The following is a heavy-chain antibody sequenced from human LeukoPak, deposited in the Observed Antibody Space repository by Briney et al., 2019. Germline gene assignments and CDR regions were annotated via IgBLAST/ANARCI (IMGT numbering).Heavy chain of an antibody. CDR1: GHTFTSHD. Sequence: GASVKVSCKASGHTFTSHDINWVRQATGLGLEWLGWMSPKSGNTGYAQKFRGRVTMTRDTSISTAYMESSSLRFDDTAVYFCTREKDCADGICYEDWGQGTLVTVSS. CDR3: TREKDCADGICYED. V-gene: IGHV1-8*01. J-gene: IGHJ4*02. CDR2: MSPKSGNT. D-gene: IGHD2-8*01.